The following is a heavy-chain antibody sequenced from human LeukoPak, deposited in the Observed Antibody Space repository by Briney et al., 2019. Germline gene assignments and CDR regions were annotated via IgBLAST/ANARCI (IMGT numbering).Heavy chain of an antibody. CDR1: GFTFDDYA. CDR3: AKGGYVWGSYRYTEVGYFDY. J-gene: IGHJ4*02. D-gene: IGHD3-16*02. V-gene: IGHV3-43*02. CDR2: ISGDGGGT. Sequence: GGSLRLSCAASGFTFDDYAMHWVRQAPGKGLEWVSLISGDGGGTYYADSVKGRFTISRDNRKNSLYLQMNSLRTEDTALYYCAKGGYVWGSYRYTEVGYFDYWGQGTLVTVSS.